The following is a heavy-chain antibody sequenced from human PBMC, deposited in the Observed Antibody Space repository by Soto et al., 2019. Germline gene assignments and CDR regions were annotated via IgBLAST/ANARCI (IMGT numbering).Heavy chain of an antibody. CDR1: GGSTRSIRCY. Sequence: SETLSLTCNVSGGSTRSIRCYWAWIRQPPGKGPEWIGYIFYNGSTNYNPSLTSRVTMSVDTSKNQVSLNLTSLTAADTATYYCARANWYSEYWGQGIPVTVSS. V-gene: IGHV4-61*05. J-gene: IGHJ4*02. CDR3: ARANWYSEY. CDR2: IFYNGST. D-gene: IGHD7-27*01.